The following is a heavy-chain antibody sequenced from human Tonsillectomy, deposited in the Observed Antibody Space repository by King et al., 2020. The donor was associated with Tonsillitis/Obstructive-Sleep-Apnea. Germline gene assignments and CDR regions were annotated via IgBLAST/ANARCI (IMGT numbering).Heavy chain of an antibody. J-gene: IGHJ6*03. Sequence: VQLQQSGPGLVKPSQTLSLTCAISGDSVSSNSAAWNWIRQSPSRGLEWLGRTYYRSKWYNDYAVSVKSRITINPDTSKNQFSLQLNSVTPEDTAVYYCASTPGPHNWNYGGDYYYYYYMDVWGKGTTVTVSS. D-gene: IGHD1-7*01. V-gene: IGHV6-1*01. CDR1: GDSVSSNSAA. CDR2: TYYRSKWYN. CDR3: ASTPGPHNWNYGGDYYYYYYMDV.